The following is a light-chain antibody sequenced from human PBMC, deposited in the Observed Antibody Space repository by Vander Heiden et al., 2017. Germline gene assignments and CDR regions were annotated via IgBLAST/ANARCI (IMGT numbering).Light chain of an antibody. CDR2: GAC. V-gene: IGKV3-20*01. CDR3: QEYGSLST. CDR1: QSVSSSY. J-gene: IGKJ1*01. Sequence: EIVLTQSPATLSLSPGERATLSCRASQSVSSSYLAWYQQRPSRDPRFHIYGACRRATGIPDRVSGGGCGTDFTLTISRLEPEDCAVYYRQEYGSLSTFGQGIKVEIK.